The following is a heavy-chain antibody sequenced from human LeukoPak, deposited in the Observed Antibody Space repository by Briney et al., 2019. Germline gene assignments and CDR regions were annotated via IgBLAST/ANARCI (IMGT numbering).Heavy chain of an antibody. CDR3: ARCGVGATSPGVDYFDY. CDR2: INHSGST. Sequence: SETLSLTCAVYGGSFSGYYWSWVRQPPGKGLEGIGEINHSGSTKYKPSLKSRGTISVHTSKTQFSLKLSSVTAADTAVYYCARCGVGATSPGVDYFDYCGQGTLVTVSS. CDR1: GGSFSGYY. J-gene: IGHJ4*02. V-gene: IGHV4-34*01. D-gene: IGHD1-26*01.